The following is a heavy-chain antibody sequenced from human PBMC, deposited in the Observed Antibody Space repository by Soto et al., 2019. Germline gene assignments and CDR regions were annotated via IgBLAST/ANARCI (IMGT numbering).Heavy chain of an antibody. D-gene: IGHD5-12*01. CDR1: GYTFFTYD. CDR2: ISTYSGDT. V-gene: IGHV1-18*01. CDR3: ARHHGPTTSENGFDP. Sequence: QVHLVQSGVEVKTTGASVKVSCQASGYTFFTYDISWVRQAPGQGLEWMGWISTYSGDTKYAQKFQGRVTMTTDTSTTTAYLDLRSLRSDDTDVYYCARHHGPTTSENGFDPWGQGTLVTVSS. J-gene: IGHJ5*02.